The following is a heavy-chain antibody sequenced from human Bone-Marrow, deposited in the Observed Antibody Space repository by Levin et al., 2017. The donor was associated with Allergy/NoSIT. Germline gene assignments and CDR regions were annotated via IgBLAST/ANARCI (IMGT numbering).Heavy chain of an antibody. CDR1: GYTFTSHY. J-gene: IGHJ3*01. Sequence: ASVKVSCKASGYTFTSHYIQWVRQAPGQGLEWMVWINPITGTTSYAQKFQGRLTMTSDTSTSTVYMELNSLRSEDTAVYYCARDPSGYDDAFDVWGQGTMVTVSS. CDR3: ARDPSGYDDAFDV. CDR2: INPITGTT. D-gene: IGHD5-12*01. V-gene: IGHV1-46*01.